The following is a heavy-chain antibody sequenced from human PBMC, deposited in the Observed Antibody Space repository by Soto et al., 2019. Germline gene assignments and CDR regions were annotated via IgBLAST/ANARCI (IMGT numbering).Heavy chain of an antibody. J-gene: IGHJ3*01. Sequence: QLLESGGELVQPGGSLRLSCVVSGVTFTHYAMAWVRQTPEKGLEWVSGITNNGGGTYYADSVKGRFYISRDNFKNRVFLQMNSLGVEDTATYYCVGDYGGLEGFDVWVRGTMVTVSS. V-gene: IGHV3-23*01. CDR3: VGDYGGLEGFDV. CDR1: GVTFTHYA. CDR2: ITNNGGGT. D-gene: IGHD4-17*01.